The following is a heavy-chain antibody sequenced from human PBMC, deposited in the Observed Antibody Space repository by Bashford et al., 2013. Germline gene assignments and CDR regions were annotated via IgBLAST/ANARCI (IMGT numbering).Heavy chain of an antibody. V-gene: IGHV4-31*03. J-gene: IGHJ4*02. CDR3: VQGGDYCLGPNS. CDR2: IYYTGST. D-gene: IGHD2/OR15-2a*01. CDR1: GGSISSGGYY. Sequence: SETLSLTCTVSGGSISSGGYYWSWIRQHPGKGLEWIGDIYYTGSTYYNPSLKSRLTISVDTPKNQFSLKLSSVTAADTAVYYCVQGGDYCLGPNSWGQGNPGHRLL.